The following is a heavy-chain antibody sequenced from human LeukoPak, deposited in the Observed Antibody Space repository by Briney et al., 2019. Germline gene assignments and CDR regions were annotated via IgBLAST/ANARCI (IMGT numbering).Heavy chain of an antibody. D-gene: IGHD3-10*01. V-gene: IGHV3-9*01. J-gene: IGHJ4*02. CDR3: AKEGGYYGSGTYFDY. CDR2: ISWNSGSI. Sequence: GRSLRLSCAASGFTFDDYAMHWVRQAPGKGLEWVSAISWNSGSIGYADSVKGRFTISRDNAKNSLYLQMNSLRAEDTALYYCAKEGGYYGSGTYFDYWGQGTLVTVSS. CDR1: GFTFDDYA.